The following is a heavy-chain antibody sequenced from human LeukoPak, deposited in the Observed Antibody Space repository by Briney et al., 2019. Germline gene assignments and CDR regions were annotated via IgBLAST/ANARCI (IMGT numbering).Heavy chain of an antibody. V-gene: IGHV5-51*01. D-gene: IGHD5-24*01. CDR1: GYSFTSYW. J-gene: IGHJ4*02. CDR3: ARQSGGGYNSQVDY. CDR2: IYPGDSDT. Sequence: VEPLKTSCKGSGYSFTSYWIGWVLQMPRKGPAWLGFIYPGDSDTRYTPSFQGQVTISADKSISTAYLQWRSLKASDTAKYYCARQSGGGYNSQVDYWGQGTLVTVSS.